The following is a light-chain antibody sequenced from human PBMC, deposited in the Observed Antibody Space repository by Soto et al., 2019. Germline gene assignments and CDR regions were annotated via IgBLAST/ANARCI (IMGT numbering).Light chain of an antibody. CDR2: STN. CDR3: VLYMGSGLWV. CDR1: SGSVSTSYY. V-gene: IGLV8-61*01. J-gene: IGLJ3*02. Sequence: QTVVTQEPSFSVSPGGTVTLTCGLSSGSVSTSYYPSWYQQTPGQAPRTLIYSTNTRSSGVPDRFSGSILGNKAALTITGAQADDESDYYCVLYMGSGLWVFGGGTTLNVL.